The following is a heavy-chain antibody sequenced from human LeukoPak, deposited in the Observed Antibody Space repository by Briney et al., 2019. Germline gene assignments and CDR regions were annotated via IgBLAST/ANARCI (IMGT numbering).Heavy chain of an antibody. D-gene: IGHD2-8*02. CDR3: ARDRCTGNNCYDKVIY. V-gene: IGHV1-2*02. CDR2: INPNSGGT. J-gene: IGHJ4*02. Sequence: ASVKVSCKASGYTFTGYYMHWVRQAPGQGLEWMGWINPNSGGTNYAQKFQGRVTMTRDTSISTAYMELSRLRSDDTAVYYCARDRCTGNNCYDKVIYWGPGTLVTVSS. CDR1: GYTFTGYY.